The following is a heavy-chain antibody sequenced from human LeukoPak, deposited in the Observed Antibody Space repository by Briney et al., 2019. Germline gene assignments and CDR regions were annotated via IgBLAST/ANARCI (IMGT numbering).Heavy chain of an antibody. D-gene: IGHD2-21*01. Sequence: GGSLRLSCAASGFTFSSYEMNWVRQAPGQGLEWVSYISSSGSTIYYADSVKGRFTISRDNAKNSRYLQMNSLRAEDTAVYYCARVVEVWYSMDVWGKGATVTVSS. CDR2: ISSSGSTI. J-gene: IGHJ6*04. CDR1: GFTFSSYE. CDR3: ARVVEVWYSMDV. V-gene: IGHV3-48*03.